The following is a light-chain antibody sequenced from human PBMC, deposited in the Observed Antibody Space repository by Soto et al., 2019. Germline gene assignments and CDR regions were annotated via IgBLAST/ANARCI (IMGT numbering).Light chain of an antibody. CDR1: SSDIGHYNF. J-gene: IGLJ3*02. CDR3: SASRSTSTLV. CDR2: DVS. Sequence: QSALTQPASVSGSPGQSITISCTGTSSDIGHYNFVSWYQQHPGKAPKLMIYDVSNRPSGISNRFSGSKSGNTASLTVSGLQAEDEADYYCSASRSTSTLVFGGGTQLTVL. V-gene: IGLV2-14*01.